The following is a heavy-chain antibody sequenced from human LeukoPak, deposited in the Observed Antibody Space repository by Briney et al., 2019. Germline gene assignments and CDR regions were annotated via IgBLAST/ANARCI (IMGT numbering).Heavy chain of an antibody. CDR1: GYTFTVYY. J-gene: IGHJ4*02. CDR2: INTNSGGT. D-gene: IGHD6-13*01. CDR3: ARDHIAAAGLLAY. V-gene: IGHV1-2*02. Sequence: GASVKVSCKASGYTFTVYYMYWVRQAPGQGLEWMGWINTNSGGTNYAQKFQGRVTMTRDTSISTAYMELGRLRSDDTAVYYCARDHIAAAGLLAYWGQGTLVTVSS.